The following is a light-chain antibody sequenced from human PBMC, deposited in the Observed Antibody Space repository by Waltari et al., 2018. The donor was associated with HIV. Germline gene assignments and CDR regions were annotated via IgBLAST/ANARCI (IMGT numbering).Light chain of an antibody. V-gene: IGKV3-20*01. J-gene: IGKJ1*01. CDR1: QSVPASTS. CDR3: QPYGISPWT. CDR2: GAT. Sequence: EIVLTQSPGTLSLSPGERATLSCRASQSVPASTSLAWYQQRPGQSPRLLIYGATSRATGIPYRVSGSGSGTDFSLSISRLEPEDFALYYCQPYGISPWTFGQGTKVEIK.